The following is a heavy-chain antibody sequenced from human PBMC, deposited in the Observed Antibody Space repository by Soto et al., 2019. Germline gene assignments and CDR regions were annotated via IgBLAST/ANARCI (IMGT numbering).Heavy chain of an antibody. V-gene: IGHV3-23*01. J-gene: IGHJ5*02. CDR1: GFTFGNSA. CDR2: IRGGSVTT. CDR3: VKGGTGTIDWFDP. D-gene: IGHD1-7*01. Sequence: GGSLRLSCAASGFTFGNSAMSWVRQAPGKGLEWVSTIRGGSVTTYYADSVKGRFAIIRDISKNTLYLQMNSLGVGDTAVYYCVKGGTGTIDWFDPWGQGTLVTVSS.